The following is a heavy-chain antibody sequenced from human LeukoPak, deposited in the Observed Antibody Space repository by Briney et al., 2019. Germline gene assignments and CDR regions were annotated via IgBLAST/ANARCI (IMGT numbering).Heavy chain of an antibody. D-gene: IGHD6-19*01. CDR3: AREIALAGLNDY. J-gene: IGHJ4*02. V-gene: IGHV3-23*01. CDR2: ISGRGGST. CDR1: GFTFSNYA. Sequence: GGSLRLSCAASGFTFSNYAMIWVRQAPGKGLEWVSAISGRGGSTYYADSVKGRFTISRDNAKNSLYLQVNSLRAEDTAVYYCAREIALAGLNDYWGQGTLVTVSS.